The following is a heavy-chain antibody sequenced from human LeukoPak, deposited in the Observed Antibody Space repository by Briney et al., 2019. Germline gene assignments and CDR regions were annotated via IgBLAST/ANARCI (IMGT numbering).Heavy chain of an antibody. Sequence: SETLSLTCTVSGGSISNYYWSWIRQPPGKGLEWIGYIYYSGSTNYNPSLESRVTISVDTSKNQFSLKLSSVTAADTAVYYCAREEYYDFWSGYYYWGQGTLVTVSS. J-gene: IGHJ4*02. CDR2: IYYSGST. CDR3: AREEYYDFWSGYYY. D-gene: IGHD3-3*01. V-gene: IGHV4-59*12. CDR1: GGSISNYY.